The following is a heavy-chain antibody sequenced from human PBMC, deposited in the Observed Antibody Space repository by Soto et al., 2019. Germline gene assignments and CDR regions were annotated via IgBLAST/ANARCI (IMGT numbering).Heavy chain of an antibody. Sequence: VQLMQSGAEVKQPGSSVNVSCKASGGTFSSHSINWVRQAPGQGLEWMGGIITLFGTANYAQNFQGRVTITADQSTSTAYMELNSLRSDDTAVYYCAREVGYGDFSAALLDWGQGTLVPVSS. CDR3: AREVGYGDFSAALLD. D-gene: IGHD4-17*01. J-gene: IGHJ4*02. CDR2: IITLFGTA. CDR1: GGTFSSHS. V-gene: IGHV1-69*01.